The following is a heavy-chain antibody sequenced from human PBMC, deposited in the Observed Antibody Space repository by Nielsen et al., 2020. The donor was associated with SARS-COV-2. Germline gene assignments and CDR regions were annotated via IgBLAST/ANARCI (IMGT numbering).Heavy chain of an antibody. CDR1: GGSISSYY. CDR2: IYYSGST. J-gene: IGHJ6*02. CDR3: ARDIGGMDV. D-gene: IGHD2-15*01. Sequence: SETLSLTCTVSGGSISSYYWSWIRQPPGKGLEWIGYIYYSGSTNYNPSLKSRVTISVDTSKNQFSLKLSSVTAADTAVYYCARDIGGMDVWGQGTTVTVSS. V-gene: IGHV4-59*01.